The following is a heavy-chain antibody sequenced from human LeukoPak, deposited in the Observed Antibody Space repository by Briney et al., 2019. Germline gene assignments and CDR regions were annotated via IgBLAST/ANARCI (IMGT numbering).Heavy chain of an antibody. J-gene: IGHJ4*02. V-gene: IGHV3-13*01. CDR3: VREARGYHYTYFDY. CDR2: VSSGHYA. CDR1: GFTLGGHD. Sequence: GGSLRLSCTASGFTLGGHDMHWVRQTTGGGLEWVAAVSSGHYAIYADSVQGRFAVSRVDGKNSLYLQMNSLRAGDTAVYYCVREARGYHYTYFDYWGQGSLVTVSS. D-gene: IGHD5-18*01.